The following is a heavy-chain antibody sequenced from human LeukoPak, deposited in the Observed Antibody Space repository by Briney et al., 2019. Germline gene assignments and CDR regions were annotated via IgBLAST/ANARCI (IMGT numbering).Heavy chain of an antibody. CDR1: GYAFTSYA. Sequence: ASVKVSCKASGYAFTSYAMHWVRQAPGQRLEWMGWINAGNGNTKYSQKFQGRVTITRDTSASTVYMELSSLRSEDTAVYYCARVNGYSFGSGDYWGQGTLVTVSS. CDR3: ARVNGYSFGSGDY. J-gene: IGHJ4*02. D-gene: IGHD5-18*01. CDR2: INAGNGNT. V-gene: IGHV1-3*01.